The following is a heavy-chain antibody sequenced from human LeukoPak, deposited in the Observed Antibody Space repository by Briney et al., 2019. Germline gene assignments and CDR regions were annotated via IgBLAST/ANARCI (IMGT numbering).Heavy chain of an antibody. J-gene: IGHJ6*03. D-gene: IGHD3/OR15-3a*01. CDR2: ISGSDGST. Sequence: GGSLRLSCAASGFTFSSSAMSWVRLAPGKGLEWVSGISGSDGSTYYADSVKGRFTISRDNSKNTLYLQMNSLRAEDTAVYYCAKSWTKTSYYYYMDVWGKGTTVTVFS. V-gene: IGHV3-23*01. CDR1: GFTFSSSA. CDR3: AKSWTKTSYYYYMDV.